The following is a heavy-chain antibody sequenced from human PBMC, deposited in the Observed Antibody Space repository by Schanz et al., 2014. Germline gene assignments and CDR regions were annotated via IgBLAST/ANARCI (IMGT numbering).Heavy chain of an antibody. Sequence: EMQLVESGGGLIQPGGSLRLSCAVSGFTVSTNYMTWVRQAPGKGLESVAKINPDGSGKYYVVSVEGRFTISRDNAKKSLDLHMNSLTAEDTAVYYCVREDMVRGIRAFDIWGQGTMVTVSS. CDR2: INPDGSGK. CDR1: GFTVSTNY. J-gene: IGHJ3*02. V-gene: IGHV3-7*01. CDR3: VREDMVRGIRAFDI. D-gene: IGHD3-10*01.